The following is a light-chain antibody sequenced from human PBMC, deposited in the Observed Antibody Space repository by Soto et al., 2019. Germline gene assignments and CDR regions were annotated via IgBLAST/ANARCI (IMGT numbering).Light chain of an antibody. Sequence: QSALTQPASVSGSPGQSITISCTGTSSDVGGHNFVSWFQHHPGKAPKLMIYEVTNRPSGVSDRFSGSKSGNTASLTISGLQAEDEADYYCRSYTSTFTWVFGGGTQLTVL. CDR3: RSYTSTFTWV. CDR1: SSDVGGHNF. V-gene: IGLV2-14*01. CDR2: EVT. J-gene: IGLJ2*01.